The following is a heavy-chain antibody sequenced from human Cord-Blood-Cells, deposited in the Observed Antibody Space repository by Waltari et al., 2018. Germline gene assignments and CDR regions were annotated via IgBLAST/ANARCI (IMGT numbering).Heavy chain of an antibody. CDR3: ASLNYYYYYGMDV. CDR1: GGSCSGSC. V-gene: IGHV4-34*01. J-gene: IGHJ6*02. CDR2: INHIGST. Sequence: QVPLQQWGAGPVTPSETLSLTCAVYGGSCSGSCWTWLCQPPGKGLECIGEINHIGSTNYNPSLKSRVNISVDTSKNQFSLKLSSVTAADTAVYYCASLNYYYYYGMDVWGQGTTVTVSS.